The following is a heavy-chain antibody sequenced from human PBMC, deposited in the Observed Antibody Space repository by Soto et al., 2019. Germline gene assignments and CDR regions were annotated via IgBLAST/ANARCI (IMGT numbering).Heavy chain of an antibody. CDR3: AKGALRYCGGDCFNFDY. Sequence: VGSLRLSCAASGFTFSSYAMSWVRQAPGKGLEWVSAISGSGGSTYYADSVKGRFTISRDNSKNTLYLQMNSLRAEDTAVYYCAKGALRYCGGDCFNFDYWGQGTLVTVSS. CDR1: GFTFSSYA. V-gene: IGHV3-23*01. D-gene: IGHD2-21*02. J-gene: IGHJ4*02. CDR2: ISGSGGST.